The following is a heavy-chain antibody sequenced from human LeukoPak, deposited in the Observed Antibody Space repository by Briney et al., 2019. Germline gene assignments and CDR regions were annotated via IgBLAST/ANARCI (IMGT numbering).Heavy chain of an antibody. D-gene: IGHD1-26*01. V-gene: IGHV3-23*01. CDR1: GFTFSSYA. CDR3: AKDIMGDYYFDY. Sequence: GGSLRLSCAASGFTFSSYAMIWVRQAPGKGLEWVSAISGSGGSTYYADSVKGRFTISRDNSKNTLYLQMNSLRAEDTAVYYCAKDIMGDYYFDYWGQGTLVTVSS. CDR2: ISGSGGST. J-gene: IGHJ4*02.